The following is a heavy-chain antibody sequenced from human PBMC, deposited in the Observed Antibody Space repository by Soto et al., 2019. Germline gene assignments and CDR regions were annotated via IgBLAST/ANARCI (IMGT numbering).Heavy chain of an antibody. D-gene: IGHD5-18*01. CDR2: IIPIFGTA. CDR1: GGTFSSYA. V-gene: IGHV1-69*13. J-gene: IGHJ3*02. Sequence: SVKVSCKASGGTFSSYAISWVRQAPGQGLGWMGGIIPIFGTANYAQKFQGRVTITADESTSTAYMELSSLRSEDTAVYYCARSGTAMVLDAFDIWGQGTMVTVSS. CDR3: ARSGTAMVLDAFDI.